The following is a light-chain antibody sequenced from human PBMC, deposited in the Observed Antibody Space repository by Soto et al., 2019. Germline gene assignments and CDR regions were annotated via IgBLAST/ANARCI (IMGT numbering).Light chain of an antibody. CDR3: QQTYSIPIT. CDR2: AAS. Sequence: DVPMTQSPSSLSASVGDRVTITCRASQSVSTYLNWYQQKPGQAPKLLIYAASSLQSGVPSRFSGSGSGTDFTLTISSLQPEDFATYYCQQTYSIPITFGQGTRLEIK. CDR1: QSVSTY. J-gene: IGKJ5*01. V-gene: IGKV1-39*01.